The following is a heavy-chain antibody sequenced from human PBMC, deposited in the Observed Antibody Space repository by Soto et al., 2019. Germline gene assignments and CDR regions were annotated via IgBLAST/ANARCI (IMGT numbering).Heavy chain of an antibody. J-gene: IGHJ4*02. CDR2: MNTYNGIT. D-gene: IGHD3-10*01. CDR3: ARSSYYGSGTYYKDY. V-gene: IGHV1-18*01. CDR1: GYSFTSYG. Sequence: GASVKVSCKASGYSFTSYGISWVRQAPGQGLEWMGWMNTYNGITNYAPKLQGRVTMGTDTTTSTAYMELRRLISDDTAVYYCARSSYYGSGTYYKDYWGQGTLVTVSS.